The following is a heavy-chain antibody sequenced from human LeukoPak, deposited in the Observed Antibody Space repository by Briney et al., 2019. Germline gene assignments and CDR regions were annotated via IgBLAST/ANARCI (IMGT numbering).Heavy chain of an antibody. J-gene: IGHJ6*02. CDR3: ARAPLWFGELLAYGMDV. D-gene: IGHD3-10*01. CDR1: GGSISSGGYY. Sequence: SETLSLICTVSGGSISSGGYYWSWIRQHPGKGLEWIGYIYYSGSTYYNPSLKSRVTISVDTSKNQFSLKLSSVTAADTAVYYCARAPLWFGELLAYGMDVWGQGTTVTVSS. CDR2: IYYSGST. V-gene: IGHV4-31*03.